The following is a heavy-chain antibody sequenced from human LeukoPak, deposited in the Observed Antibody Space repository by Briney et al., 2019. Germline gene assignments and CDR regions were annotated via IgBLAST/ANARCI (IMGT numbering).Heavy chain of an antibody. V-gene: IGHV3-66*01. J-gene: IGHJ4*02. CDR1: EFNVSKNY. D-gene: IGHD3-10*01. Sequence: GGSLRLSCAASEFNVSKNYMGWIRQAPGKGLEWVSIINSGGNTDHADSVKGRFAIYRSKSKNTLFLQMNSLRVEDTAVYYCASAYCCGSGNYDYWGQGTLVTVSS. CDR3: ASAYCCGSGNYDY. CDR2: INSGGNT.